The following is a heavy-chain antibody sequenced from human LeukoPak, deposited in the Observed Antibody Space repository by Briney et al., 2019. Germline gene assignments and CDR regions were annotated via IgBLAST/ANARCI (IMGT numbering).Heavy chain of an antibody. V-gene: IGHV1-18*01. CDR1: GYTFTSYG. Sequence: APVKVSCKASGYTFTSYGISWVRQAPGQGLEWMGWISAYNGNTNYAQKLQGRVTMTTDTSTSTAYMELRSLRSDDTAVYYCARDCSSTSCYVVGSFDYWGQGTLVTVSS. J-gene: IGHJ4*02. D-gene: IGHD2-2*01. CDR3: ARDCSSTSCYVVGSFDY. CDR2: ISAYNGNT.